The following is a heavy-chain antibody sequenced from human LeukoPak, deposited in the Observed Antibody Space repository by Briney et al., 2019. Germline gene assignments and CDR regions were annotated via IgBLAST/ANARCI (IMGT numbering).Heavy chain of an antibody. CDR3: AREALPNGVWRVGWFDP. CDR1: GGSISSGGYY. CDR2: IDSSGNT. D-gene: IGHD2-8*01. J-gene: IGHJ5*02. V-gene: IGHV4-61*02. Sequence: SETLSLTCTVSGGSISSGGYYWSWIRQHPGKGLEWIGRIDSSGNTNYNPSLKSRVTMSLDTSKNQFSLKLSSVTAADTAVYYCAREALPNGVWRVGWFDPWGQGTLVTVFS.